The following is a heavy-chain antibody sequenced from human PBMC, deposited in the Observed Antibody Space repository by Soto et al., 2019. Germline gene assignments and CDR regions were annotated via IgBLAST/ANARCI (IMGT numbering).Heavy chain of an antibody. V-gene: IGHV4-34*01. CDR3: ARGRVAAAGRYYYYYYGMDV. Sequence: SETLSLTCAVYGGSFSGYYWSWIRQPPGKGLEWIGEINHSGSTNYNPSLKSRVTISVDTSKNQFSLKLSSVTAADTAVYYCARGRVAAAGRYYYYYYGMDVWGQGTTVTVSS. J-gene: IGHJ6*02. CDR2: INHSGST. D-gene: IGHD6-13*01. CDR1: GGSFSGYY.